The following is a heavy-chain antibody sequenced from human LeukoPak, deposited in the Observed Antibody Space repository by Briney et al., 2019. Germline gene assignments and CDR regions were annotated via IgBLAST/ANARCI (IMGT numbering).Heavy chain of an antibody. CDR2: ISYDGSNK. Sequence: GGSLRLSCAASGFTFSSYGMHWVRQAPGKGLEWVAVISYDGSNKYYADSVKGRFTISRDNSKNTLYLQVNSLRAEDTAVYYCAKEGSWSREENWFDPWGQGTLVTVSS. V-gene: IGHV3-30*18. D-gene: IGHD6-13*01. CDR3: AKEGSWSREENWFDP. CDR1: GFTFSSYG. J-gene: IGHJ5*02.